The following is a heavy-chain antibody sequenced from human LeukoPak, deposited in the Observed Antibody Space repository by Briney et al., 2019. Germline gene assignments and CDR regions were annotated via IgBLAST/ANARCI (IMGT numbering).Heavy chain of an antibody. CDR1: RFTFSSYE. CDR3: ARDDTGVAFDI. J-gene: IGHJ3*02. CDR2: ISGSGIK. D-gene: IGHD2-8*01. Sequence: PGRSLRLSCAASRFTFSSYEMNWVRQAPGEGLEWVSYISGSGIKHYADSVKGRFTISRDNAKNSLYLQMNSLRVEDTSVYYCARDDTGVAFDIWGQGTTVTV. V-gene: IGHV3-48*03.